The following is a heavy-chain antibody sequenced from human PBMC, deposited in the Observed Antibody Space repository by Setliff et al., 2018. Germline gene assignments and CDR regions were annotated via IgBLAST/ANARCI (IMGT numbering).Heavy chain of an antibody. Sequence: GASVKVSCKASGGTFSSYGISWVRQAPGRGLEWMGGTIPIFGTTNYAQKFQGRVTIITDESTTIAYMELSSLRSDDTAVYYCAREGVDSRSSTDYRYYMDVWGKGTTVTVSS. CDR1: GGTFSSYG. CDR3: AREGVDSRSSTDYRYYMDV. CDR2: TIPIFGTT. D-gene: IGHD3-22*01. J-gene: IGHJ6*03. V-gene: IGHV1-69*05.